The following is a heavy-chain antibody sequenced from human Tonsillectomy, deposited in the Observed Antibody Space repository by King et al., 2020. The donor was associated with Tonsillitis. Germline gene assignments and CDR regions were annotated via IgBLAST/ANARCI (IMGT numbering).Heavy chain of an antibody. J-gene: IGHJ6*02. Sequence: QLVQSGAEVKKPGASVKVSCKASGYTFTGYYMHWVRQAPGQGLEWMGWINPNSGGTNYAQKFQGRVTMTRDTSISTAYMELSRLRSADTAVYYCARGITIFGVVIILRPMDVWGQGTTVTVSS. D-gene: IGHD3-3*01. CDR1: GYTFTGYY. CDR2: INPNSGGT. V-gene: IGHV1-2*02. CDR3: ARGITIFGVVIILRPMDV.